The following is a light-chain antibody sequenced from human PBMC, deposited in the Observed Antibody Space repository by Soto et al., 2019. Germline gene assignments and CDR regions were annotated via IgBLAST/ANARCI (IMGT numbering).Light chain of an antibody. J-gene: IGLJ3*02. CDR2: SNA. Sequence: QSVLTQPPSASGTPGQTVTISCSGSGSNIGENAVNWYQHLPGTAPQLLIYSNALRPSGVPHRFSGSKSGTAGSLAISGLQSEDEAHYYCAAWDYSLKAMLFVGGTKLTVL. CDR1: GSNIGENA. V-gene: IGLV1-44*01. CDR3: AAWDYSLKAML.